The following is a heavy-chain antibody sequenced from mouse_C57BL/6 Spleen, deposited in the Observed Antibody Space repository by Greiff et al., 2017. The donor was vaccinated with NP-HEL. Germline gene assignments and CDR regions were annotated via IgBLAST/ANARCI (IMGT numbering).Heavy chain of an antibody. J-gene: IGHJ1*03. Sequence: EVMLVESGGGLVKPGGSLKLSCAASGFTFSDYGMHWVRQAPEKGLEWVAYISSGSSTIYYADTVKGRFTISRDNAKNTLFLQMTSLRSEDTAMYYCARRDTTRSFDGWGTGTTVTVSS. CDR3: ARRDTTRSFDG. CDR2: ISSGSSTI. D-gene: IGHD2-12*01. CDR1: GFTFSDYG. V-gene: IGHV5-17*01.